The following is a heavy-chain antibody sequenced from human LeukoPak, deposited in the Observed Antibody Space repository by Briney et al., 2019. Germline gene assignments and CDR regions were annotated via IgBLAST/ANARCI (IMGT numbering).Heavy chain of an antibody. J-gene: IGHJ4*02. V-gene: IGHV3-7*03. CDR2: IKQDGSEK. CDR3: AKSADYDILTGYYHPTGNYFDY. D-gene: IGHD3-9*01. CDR1: GFTFSSYW. Sequence: PGGSLRLSCAASGFTFSSYWMTWVRQAPGKGLEWVANIKQDGSEKYYVDSVKGRFTISRDNSKNTVYLQMNSLRAEDTAVYYCAKSADYDILTGYYHPTGNYFDYWGQGTLVTVSS.